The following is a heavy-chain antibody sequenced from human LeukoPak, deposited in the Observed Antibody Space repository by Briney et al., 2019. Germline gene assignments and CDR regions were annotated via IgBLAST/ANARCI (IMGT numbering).Heavy chain of an antibody. CDR1: GGSISSSSYY. CDR3: ARQGGRDGYNRR. D-gene: IGHD5-24*01. J-gene: IGHJ4*02. Sequence: SETLSLTCTVSGGSISSSSYYWGWIRQPPGKGLEWIGSIYYSGSTYYNPSLKSRVPITVDTSKNQFSLKLSSVTAADTAVYYCARQGGRDGYNRRWGQGTQGTVSS. CDR2: IYYSGST. V-gene: IGHV4-39*01.